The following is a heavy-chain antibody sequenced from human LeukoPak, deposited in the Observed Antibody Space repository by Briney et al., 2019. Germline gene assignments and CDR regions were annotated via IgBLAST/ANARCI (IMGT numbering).Heavy chain of an antibody. CDR3: AKDSPVDH. Sequence: GGSLRLSCAASGFTFSNAWMSWVRQAPGKGLEWVSTIGGSGGGTYYADSVEGRFTISRDNSENTLYLQMNSLRVEDTAVYYCAKDSPVDHWGQGTLVTVSS. CDR2: IGGSGGGT. V-gene: IGHV3-23*01. CDR1: GFTFSNAW. J-gene: IGHJ4*02.